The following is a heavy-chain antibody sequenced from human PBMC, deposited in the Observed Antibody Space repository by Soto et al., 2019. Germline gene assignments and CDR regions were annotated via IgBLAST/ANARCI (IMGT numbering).Heavy chain of an antibody. D-gene: IGHD1-26*01. J-gene: IGHJ4*02. V-gene: IGHV3-30*03. Sequence: PGGSLRLSCAASGFTFSSYGMHWVRQAPGKGLEWVAVISYDGSNKYYADSVKGRFTISRDNSKNTLYLQMNSLRAEDTAVYYCASINKWELRLDYWAQRTLVTV. CDR2: ISYDGSNK. CDR3: ASINKWELRLDY. CDR1: GFTFSSYG.